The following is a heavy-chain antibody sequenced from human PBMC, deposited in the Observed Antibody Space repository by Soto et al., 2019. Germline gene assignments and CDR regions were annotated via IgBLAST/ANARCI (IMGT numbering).Heavy chain of an antibody. Sequence: SETLSLTCTVSGGSISSGGYYWSWIRQHPGKGLEWIGYIYYSGSTYYNPSLKSRVTISVDTSKNQFSLKLSSVTAADTAVYYCASAMGWLNPNYYYYYGMDVWGQGTTVTVSS. V-gene: IGHV4-31*03. CDR2: IYYSGST. CDR3: ASAMGWLNPNYYYYYGMDV. J-gene: IGHJ6*02. CDR1: GGSISSGGYY. D-gene: IGHD3-3*01.